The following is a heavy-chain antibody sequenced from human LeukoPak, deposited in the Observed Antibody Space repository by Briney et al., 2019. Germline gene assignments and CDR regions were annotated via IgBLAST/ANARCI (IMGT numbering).Heavy chain of an antibody. J-gene: IGHJ4*02. CDR1: GDSIRSYY. CDR3: ATGRGWLPDY. CDR2: LYYSGNT. V-gene: IGHV4-59*01. D-gene: IGHD5-12*01. Sequence: SETLSLTCTVSGDSIRSYYWSWIRQPPGKGLEWIGHLYYSGNTNYNPSLKSRVTISVDTSKTQFSLKLSSVTAADTALYYCATGRGWLPDYWGQGTLVTVSS.